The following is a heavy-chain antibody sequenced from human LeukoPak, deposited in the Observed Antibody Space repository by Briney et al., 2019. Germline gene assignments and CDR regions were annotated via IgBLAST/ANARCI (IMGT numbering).Heavy chain of an antibody. CDR2: ISGSGGST. V-gene: IGHV3-23*01. J-gene: IGHJ4*02. D-gene: IGHD2-15*01. CDR1: GFTFSSYG. CDR3: AKVINDCSGGSCYSLDFDY. Sequence: AGGSLRLSCAASGFTFSSYGMSWVRQAPGKGLEWVSAISGSGGSTYYADSVKGRFTISRDNSKNTLYLQMNSLRAEDTAVYYCAKVINDCSGGSCYSLDFDYWGQGTLVTVSS.